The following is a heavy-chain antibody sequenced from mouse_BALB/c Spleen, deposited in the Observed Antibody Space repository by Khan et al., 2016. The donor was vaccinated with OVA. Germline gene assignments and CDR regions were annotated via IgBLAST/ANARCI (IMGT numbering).Heavy chain of an antibody. CDR2: IYPFNDDT. D-gene: IGHD1-1*01. V-gene: IGHV1S136*01. J-gene: IGHJ3*01. CDR3: AQVGTYYVSFAY. CDR1: GYTFTSYV. Sequence: VQLQQSGPELVKPGASVKMSCKASGYTFTSYVMHWVKQKPGLGLAWIGYIYPFNDDTKYNEKFKGKATLTSDKSSSTAYMELNSLTSEDSAVYYCAQVGTYYVSFAYWGQGTLVTVSA.